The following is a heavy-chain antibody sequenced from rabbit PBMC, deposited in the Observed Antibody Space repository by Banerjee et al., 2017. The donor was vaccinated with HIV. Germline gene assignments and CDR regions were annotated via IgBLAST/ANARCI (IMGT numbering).Heavy chain of an antibody. V-gene: IGHV1S45*01. CDR2: IYLGSSGST. J-gene: IGHJ3*01. D-gene: IGHD2-1*01. CDR1: GFSFSSYYW. Sequence: QEQLEESGGDLVKPEGSLTLTCTASGFSFSSYYWICWVRQAPGKGLEWIACIYLGSSGSTYYASWVNGRFTISSHNAQNTLYLQLNSLTAADTATYFCVRDTMTMVITHTRLDLWGQGTLVTVS. CDR3: VRDTMTMVITHTRLDL.